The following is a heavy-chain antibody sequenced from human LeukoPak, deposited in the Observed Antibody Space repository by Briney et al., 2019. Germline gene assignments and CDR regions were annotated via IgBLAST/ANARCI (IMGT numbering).Heavy chain of an antibody. CDR3: ARVHGYSGHKRRYYYYMDV. CDR1: GGSISSYY. V-gene: IGHV4-59*12. CDR2: IYDSGST. D-gene: IGHD5-12*01. J-gene: IGHJ6*03. Sequence: SETLSLTCTVSGGSISSYYWSWIRQPPGKGLEWIGYIYDSGSTHYNPSLKSRVTISVDTAKNQFSLKLSSVTAADTAVYYCARVHGYSGHKRRYYYYMDVWGKGTTVTVSS.